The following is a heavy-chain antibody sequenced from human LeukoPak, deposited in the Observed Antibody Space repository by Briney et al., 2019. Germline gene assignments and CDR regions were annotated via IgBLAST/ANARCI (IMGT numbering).Heavy chain of an antibody. D-gene: IGHD2-15*01. J-gene: IGHJ4*02. Sequence: ASVKVSCKASGYTFTSYGISWVRQAPGQGLEWMGIINPSGGSTSYAQKFQGRVTMTRDTSTSTVYMELSSLRSEDTAVYYCARVTCSGGSCYSNFDYWGQGTLVTVSS. CDR1: GYTFTSYG. V-gene: IGHV1-46*01. CDR3: ARVTCSGGSCYSNFDY. CDR2: INPSGGST.